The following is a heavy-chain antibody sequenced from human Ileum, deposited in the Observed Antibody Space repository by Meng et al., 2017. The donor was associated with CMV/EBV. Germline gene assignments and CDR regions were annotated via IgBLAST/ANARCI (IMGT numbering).Heavy chain of an antibody. Sequence: GESLKISCAASGFTFSGYAVSWVRQPPGKGLEWVSAISGTGDNTYYADSVKGRFTISRDNSKNTLYVQMNSLRAEDTALYYCAKWRGGSCYYFDYWGQGTRVTVSS. CDR2: ISGTGDNT. V-gene: IGHV3-23*01. CDR3: AKWRGGSCYYFDY. J-gene: IGHJ4*02. D-gene: IGHD2-15*01. CDR1: GFTFSGYA.